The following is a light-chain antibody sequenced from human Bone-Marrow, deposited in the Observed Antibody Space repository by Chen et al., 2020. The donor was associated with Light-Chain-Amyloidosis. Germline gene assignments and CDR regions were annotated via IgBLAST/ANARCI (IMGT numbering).Light chain of an antibody. Sequence: QSVLTQPPSTSGTPGQRVTISCSGSGSNIGSNYVYWYQQLPGTAPKLLIYRDNQRPSGVPARFSGSKSGTSAALAINGLRSEDAAEYYCATWDDRLIALVFGRGTKVTVL. CDR2: RDN. CDR3: ATWDDRLIALV. J-gene: IGLJ3*02. V-gene: IGLV1-47*01. CDR1: GSNIGSNY.